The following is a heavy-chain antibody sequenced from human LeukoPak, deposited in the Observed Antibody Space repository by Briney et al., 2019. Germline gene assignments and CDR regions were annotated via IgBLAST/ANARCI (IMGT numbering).Heavy chain of an antibody. CDR2: ISSSSSYI. J-gene: IGHJ4*02. V-gene: IGHV3-21*01. Sequence: GGSLRLSCAASGFTFSSYSMNWVRQAPGKGLEWVSSISSSSSYIYYADSVKSRFTISRDNAKNSLYLQMNSLRAEDTAVYYCARDRPSVGYCSGGSCYDFDYWGQGTLVTVSS. D-gene: IGHD2-15*01. CDR3: ARDRPSVGYCSGGSCYDFDY. CDR1: GFTFSSYS.